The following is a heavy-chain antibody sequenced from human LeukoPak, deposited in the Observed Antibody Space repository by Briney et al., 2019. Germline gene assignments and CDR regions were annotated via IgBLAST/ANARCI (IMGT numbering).Heavy chain of an antibody. V-gene: IGHV3-23*01. CDR2: ISGSGGST. Sequence: GGSLRLSCAASGFTSSSYAMSWVRQAPGKGLEWVSAISGSGGSTYYADSVKGRFTISRDNSKNTLYLQMNSLRAEDTAVYYCATSGGAAAGYHPDYYYYYGMDVWGQGTTVTVSS. CDR1: GFTSSSYA. D-gene: IGHD6-13*01. J-gene: IGHJ6*02. CDR3: ATSGGAAAGYHPDYYYYYGMDV.